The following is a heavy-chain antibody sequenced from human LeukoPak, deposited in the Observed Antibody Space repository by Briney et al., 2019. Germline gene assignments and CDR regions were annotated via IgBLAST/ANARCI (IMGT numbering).Heavy chain of an antibody. D-gene: IGHD4-23*01. CDR2: IRYDGSNK. J-gene: IGHJ4*02. Sequence: GGSLRLSCAASGFTFSSYGMHWVRQAPGKGLEWVAFIRYDGSNKYYADSVKGRFTISRDNSKNTLYLQMNSLRAEDTAVYYCAKDKGGNSAGYYFDYWGQGTLVTVSS. CDR1: GFTFSSYG. CDR3: AKDKGGNSAGYYFDY. V-gene: IGHV3-30*02.